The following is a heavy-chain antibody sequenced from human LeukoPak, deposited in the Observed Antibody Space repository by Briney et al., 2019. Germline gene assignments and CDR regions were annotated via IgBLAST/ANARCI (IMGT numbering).Heavy chain of an antibody. Sequence: SVKVSCKASGVTFSNYAINWVRQAPGQGLEWMGRIIPIFDITNYAQKLQGRVTITADKSTTTAYMELSSLGSDDTAVYYCARELNYDSSGYYFDYWGQGTLVTVSS. J-gene: IGHJ4*02. CDR1: GVTFSNYA. CDR3: ARELNYDSSGYYFDY. CDR2: IIPIFDIT. V-gene: IGHV1-69*04. D-gene: IGHD3-22*01.